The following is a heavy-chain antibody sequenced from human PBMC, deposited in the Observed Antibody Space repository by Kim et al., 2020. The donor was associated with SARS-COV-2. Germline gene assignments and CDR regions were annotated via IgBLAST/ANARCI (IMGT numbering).Heavy chain of an antibody. CDR2: IYSGGST. CDR1: GFTVSSNY. CDR3: ARGGWFGELSHWDY. J-gene: IGHJ4*02. D-gene: IGHD3-10*01. V-gene: IGHV3-53*04. Sequence: GGSLRLSCAASGFTVSSNYMSWVRQAPGKGLEWVSVIYSGGSTYYADSVKGRFTISRHNSKNTLYLQMNSLRAEDTAVYYCARGGWFGELSHWDYWGQGTLVTVSS.